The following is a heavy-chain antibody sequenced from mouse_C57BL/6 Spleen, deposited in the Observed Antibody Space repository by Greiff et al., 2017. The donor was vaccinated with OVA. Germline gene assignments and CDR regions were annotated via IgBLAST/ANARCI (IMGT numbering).Heavy chain of an antibody. D-gene: IGHD2-10*01. CDR2: ISSGGSYT. CDR1: GFTFSSYG. J-gene: IGHJ2*01. CDR3: ARLPTGGFDY. V-gene: IGHV5-6*01. Sequence: EVQGVESGGDLVKPGGSLKLSCAASGFTFSSYGMSWVRQTPDKRLEWVATISSGGSYTYYPDSVKGRFTISRDNAKNTLYLQMSSLKSEDTAMYYCARLPTGGFDYWGQGTTLTVSS.